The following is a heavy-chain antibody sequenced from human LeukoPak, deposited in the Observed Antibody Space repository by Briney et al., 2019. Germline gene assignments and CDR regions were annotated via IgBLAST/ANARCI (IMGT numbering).Heavy chain of an antibody. CDR2: IYTSGST. D-gene: IGHD1-26*01. Sequence: AETLSLTCTVSGGSISSYYWSWIRQPAGKGLEWIGRIYTSGSTNYNPSLKSRVTMSVDTSKNQFSPKLSSVTAADTAVYYCARDRLSGSYYDAFDIWGQGTMVTVSS. CDR1: GGSISSYY. V-gene: IGHV4-4*07. CDR3: ARDRLSGSYYDAFDI. J-gene: IGHJ3*02.